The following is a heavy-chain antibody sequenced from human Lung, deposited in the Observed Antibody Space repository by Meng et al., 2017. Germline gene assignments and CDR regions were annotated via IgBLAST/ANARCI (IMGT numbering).Heavy chain of an antibody. CDR1: GGSFSDYY. CDR3: ARGPTTMAHDFDY. Sequence: QLQLQQWGAGLLKPSATLSLTCVVSGGSFSDYYWSWIRQPPGKGLEWIGEINHSGSTNYNPSLESRATIPVDTSQNNLSLKLSSVTAADSAVYYCARGPTTMAHDFDYWGQGTLVTVSS. V-gene: IGHV4-34*01. J-gene: IGHJ4*02. CDR2: INHSGST. D-gene: IGHD4-11*01.